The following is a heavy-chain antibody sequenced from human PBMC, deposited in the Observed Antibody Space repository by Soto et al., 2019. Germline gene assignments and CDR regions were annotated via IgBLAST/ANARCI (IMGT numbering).Heavy chain of an antibody. CDR1: GGAISSYD. D-gene: IGHD2-8*02. Sequence: SETLSLTCTVSGGAISSYDWSWIRQPPGKGLEWMGYIDYSGSTNYNPSRKSRLTISVDTSKNQFSLKLSSVTAADTAVYYCARLDSDSSMYWGLAFWALGTTVTVSS. CDR3: ARLDSDSSMYWGLAF. CDR2: IDYSGST. J-gene: IGHJ6*02. V-gene: IGHV4-59*01.